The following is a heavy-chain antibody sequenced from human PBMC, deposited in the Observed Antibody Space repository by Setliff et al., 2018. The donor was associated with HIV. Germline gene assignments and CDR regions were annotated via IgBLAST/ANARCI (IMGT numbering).Heavy chain of an antibody. CDR2: IYYIGNT. Sequence: SETLSLTCTVSGGSISSGGYYWSWTRQHPGKGLDWIGNIYYIGNTDYNPSLKSRVTISIDTSKNQFSLKLSSVTAADTAIYYCARVPRITTLRNAFDIWGQGTMVTVSS. D-gene: IGHD3-3*01. CDR3: ARVPRITTLRNAFDI. V-gene: IGHV4-31*03. CDR1: GGSISSGGYY. J-gene: IGHJ3*02.